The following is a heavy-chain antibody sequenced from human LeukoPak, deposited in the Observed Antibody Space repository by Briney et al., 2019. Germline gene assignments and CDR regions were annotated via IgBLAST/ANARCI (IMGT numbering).Heavy chain of an antibody. V-gene: IGHV4-34*01. CDR2: INHSGST. CDR1: GFTLSTYS. D-gene: IGHD1-14*01. J-gene: IGHJ3*02. Sequence: GSLRLSCAASGFTLSTYSMNWIRQPPGKGLEWIAEINHSGSTNYNPSLKSRVTISVDTSKNQFSLKLTSVTAADTAVYYCARGESAEPTISYAFDIWGQGTMVTVSS. CDR3: ARGESAEPTISYAFDI.